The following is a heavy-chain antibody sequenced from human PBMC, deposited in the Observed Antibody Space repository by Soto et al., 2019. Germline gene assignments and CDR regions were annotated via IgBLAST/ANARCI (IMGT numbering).Heavy chain of an antibody. D-gene: IGHD6-19*01. J-gene: IGHJ4*02. CDR3: MPSAWPYYFDY. CDR1: GFTFSGSA. V-gene: IGHV3-73*01. Sequence: PGGSLRLSCAASGFTFSGSALHWVRQASGKGLEWVGRIRSKANSYATAYAASVKGRFTISRDDSKNTAYLQMNSLKTEDTAVYYCMPSAWPYYFDYWGQGTLVTVFS. CDR2: IRSKANSYAT.